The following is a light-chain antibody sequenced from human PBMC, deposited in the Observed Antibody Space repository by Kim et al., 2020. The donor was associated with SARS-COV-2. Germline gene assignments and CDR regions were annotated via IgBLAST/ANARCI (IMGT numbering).Light chain of an antibody. CDR2: GAS. CDR1: QRVSSSY. J-gene: IGKJ1*01. Sequence: EIVLTQSPSTLSLSPGERAPLSCRASQRVSSSYLAWYQQKPGQAPRLLIYGASSRATGIPDRFSGSGSGTDFTLTISRLEPEDFAVYYCQQYGSSPRTFGQGTKVDIK. V-gene: IGKV3-20*01. CDR3: QQYGSSPRT.